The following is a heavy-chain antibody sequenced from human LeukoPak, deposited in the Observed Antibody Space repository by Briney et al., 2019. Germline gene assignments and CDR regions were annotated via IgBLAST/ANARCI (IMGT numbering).Heavy chain of an antibody. Sequence: PGRSLRLSCAASGFTFSSYSMNWVRQAPGKGLEWVSSISSSSSYIYYADSVKGRFTISRDNAKNSLYLQMNSLRAEDTAVYYCARREGGPLSIAARYAFDIWGQGTMVTVSS. D-gene: IGHD6-6*01. J-gene: IGHJ3*02. V-gene: IGHV3-21*01. CDR2: ISSSSSYI. CDR1: GFTFSSYS. CDR3: ARREGGPLSIAARYAFDI.